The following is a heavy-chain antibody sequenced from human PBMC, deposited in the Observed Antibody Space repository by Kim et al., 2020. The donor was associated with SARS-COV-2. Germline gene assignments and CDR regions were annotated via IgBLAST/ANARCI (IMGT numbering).Heavy chain of an antibody. J-gene: IGHJ6*02. V-gene: IGHV4-59*01. D-gene: IGHD1-1*01. Sequence: GNPNYHPPLKSRVTISVDPSKTQFSLKLSSVASADTAVYYCAREDDALDVWGQGTTVTVSS. CDR2: GNP. CDR3: AREDDALDV.